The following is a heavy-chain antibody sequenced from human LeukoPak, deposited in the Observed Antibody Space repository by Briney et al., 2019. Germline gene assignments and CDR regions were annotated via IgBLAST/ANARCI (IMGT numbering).Heavy chain of an antibody. CDR2: INGDGSTI. CDR1: GFTFNGHW. V-gene: IGHV3-74*01. J-gene: IGHJ3*02. Sequence: GGSLRLSCEASGFTFNGHWMHWVRQAPGKGLVWVSLINGDGSTISYADSVKGRFTISRDNAKNRLYLQMNSLRAEDTAVYYCAKSYRVIRNAFDIWGQGTMVTVSS. D-gene: IGHD3-22*01. CDR3: AKSYRVIRNAFDI.